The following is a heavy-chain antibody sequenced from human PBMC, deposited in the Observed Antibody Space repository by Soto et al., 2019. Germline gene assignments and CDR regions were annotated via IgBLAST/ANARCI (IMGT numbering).Heavy chain of an antibody. CDR3: ATLSNCWYRAG. V-gene: IGHV1-24*01. CDR2: FDPEDGET. J-gene: IGHJ4*02. CDR1: GYSLSDLS. Sequence: QVQLVQSRAEVKKPGASVKVSCKVSGYSLSDLSMHWVRQAPGKGLEWMGGFDPEDGETIYAQKFQGRVTMTEDTSTDTAYMELSSLRFEDTAVYYCATLSNCWYRAGWVQGTLVTVSS. D-gene: IGHD6-13*01.